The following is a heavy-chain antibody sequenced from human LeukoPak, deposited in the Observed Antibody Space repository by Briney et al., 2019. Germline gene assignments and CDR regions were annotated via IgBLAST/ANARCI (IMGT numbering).Heavy chain of an antibody. CDR1: GDSVSSKSAA. Sequence: SQTLSLTCAISGDSVSSKSAAWNWIRPSPSRGLEWLGRTYYRSKWYNEYSPSVKSRIIINPDISKNQFSLQLNSVSPEDTAVYYCVRDSGYGSDACDIWGQGTMVTVSS. CDR2: TYYRSKWYN. J-gene: IGHJ3*02. D-gene: IGHD5-12*01. CDR3: VRDSGYGSDACDI. V-gene: IGHV6-1*01.